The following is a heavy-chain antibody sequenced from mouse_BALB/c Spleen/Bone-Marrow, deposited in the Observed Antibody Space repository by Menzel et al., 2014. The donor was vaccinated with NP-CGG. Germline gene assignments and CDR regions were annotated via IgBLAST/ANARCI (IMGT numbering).Heavy chain of an antibody. V-gene: IGHV1-9*01. D-gene: IGHD2-10*02. CDR3: ALVIYWYFDV. CDR2: ILPGSGRT. J-gene: IGHJ1*01. CDR1: GYTFSNYR. Sequence: QVQLQQSGAELMKPGASVKISCTATGYTFSNYRIEWIKQRPGHGLEWIGEILPGSGRTDYNENFKDKATFTADTSSNTAYMQLSSLTSEDSAVYYCALVIYWYFDVWGAGTTVTVSS.